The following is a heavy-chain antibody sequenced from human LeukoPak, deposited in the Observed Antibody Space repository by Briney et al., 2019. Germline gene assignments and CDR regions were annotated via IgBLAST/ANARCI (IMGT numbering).Heavy chain of an antibody. Sequence: ASVKVSCKASGYTFTSYYMHWVRQAPGQGLEWMGIINPSGGSTSYAQKFQGRVTMTRDMSTSTVYMELSSLRSDDTAVYYCARDSSGYYFPHNWFDPWGQGTLVTVSS. CDR3: ARDSSGYYFPHNWFDP. J-gene: IGHJ5*02. D-gene: IGHD3-22*01. V-gene: IGHV1-46*01. CDR1: GYTFTSYY. CDR2: INPSGGST.